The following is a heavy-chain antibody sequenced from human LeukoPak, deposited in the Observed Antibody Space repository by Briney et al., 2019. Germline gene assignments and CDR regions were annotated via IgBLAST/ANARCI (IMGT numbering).Heavy chain of an antibody. CDR2: INHSGST. CDR1: GGSFSGYY. CDR3: ARGEQWEVLYGY. Sequence: SETLSLTCAVYGGSFSGYYWSGIRQPPGKGLEWIGEINHSGSTHYNPSLKSRVPISVDTSKTESSLKLPSVTAEDPAVYYCARGEQWEVLYGYWGPGTLVTVSS. V-gene: IGHV4-34*01. D-gene: IGHD1-26*01. J-gene: IGHJ4*02.